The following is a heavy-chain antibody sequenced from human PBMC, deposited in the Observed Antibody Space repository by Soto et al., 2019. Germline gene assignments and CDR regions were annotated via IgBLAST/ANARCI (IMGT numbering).Heavy chain of an antibody. J-gene: IGHJ6*02. CDR1: GFTFSSYS. Sequence: PGGSLRLSCAASGFTFSSYSMNWVRQAPGKGLEWVSSISSSSSYIYYADSVKGRFTISRDNAKNSLYLQMNSLRAEDTAVHYCAREHRYFDWLPDYYYYGMDVWGQGTTVTVSS. D-gene: IGHD3-9*01. CDR3: AREHRYFDWLPDYYYYGMDV. CDR2: ISSSSSYI. V-gene: IGHV3-21*01.